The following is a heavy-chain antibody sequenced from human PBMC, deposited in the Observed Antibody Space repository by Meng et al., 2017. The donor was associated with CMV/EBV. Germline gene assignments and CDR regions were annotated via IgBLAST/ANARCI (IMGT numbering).Heavy chain of an antibody. V-gene: IGHV1-69*10. CDR3: ASVGDITGTGRDYYYYYGMDA. CDR2: IIPILGIA. Sequence: SVKVSCKASGGTFSSYAISWVRQAPGQGLEWMGGIIPILGIANYAQKFQGRVTITADKSTSTAYMELSSLKSEDTAVYYCASVGDITGTGRDYYYYYGMDAWGQGTTVTVSS. J-gene: IGHJ6*02. D-gene: IGHD1-7*01. CDR1: GGTFSSYA.